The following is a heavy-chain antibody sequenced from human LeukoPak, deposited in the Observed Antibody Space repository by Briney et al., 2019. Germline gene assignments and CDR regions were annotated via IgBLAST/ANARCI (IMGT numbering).Heavy chain of an antibody. CDR2: INPNSGGT. J-gene: IGHJ6*02. CDR3: ARDLKYYGMDV. V-gene: IGHV1-2*04. Sequence: ASVTVSCKASGYTFTGYYMHWVRQAPGQGLEWMGWINPNSGGTNYAQKFQGWVTMTRDTSISTAYMELSRLRSGDTAVYYCARDLKYYGMDVWGQGTTVTVSS. CDR1: GYTFTGYY.